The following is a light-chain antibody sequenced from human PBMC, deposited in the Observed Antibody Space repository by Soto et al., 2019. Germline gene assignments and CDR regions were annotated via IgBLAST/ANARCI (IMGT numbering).Light chain of an antibody. CDR1: QGIGND. V-gene: IGKV1-6*01. Sequence: AIQMTQSPSSLSASLGDRVTITCRASQGIGNDLGWYQQKPGNAPRLLIYAASTLQSGVPSRFSGSGSGTDFTLTISSLQPEDSATYYCLQDYNFPWTCGQGTKVEIK. J-gene: IGKJ1*01. CDR2: AAS. CDR3: LQDYNFPWT.